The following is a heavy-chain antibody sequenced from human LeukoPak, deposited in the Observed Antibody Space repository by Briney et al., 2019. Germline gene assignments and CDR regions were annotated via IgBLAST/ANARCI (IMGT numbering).Heavy chain of an antibody. Sequence: GASVKVSCKASGYTXTDYFLHWVRRAPGQEFELMGWINPNSGAAHYTQSFQGRVTMTRDTSLSTAYLQLNSLTSDDAAMYYCARAQYLTAPAGTFANSWGQGTLVTVSS. CDR2: INPNSGAA. CDR1: GYTXTDYF. J-gene: IGHJ4*02. CDR3: ARAQYLTAPAGTFANS. V-gene: IGHV1-2*02. D-gene: IGHD6-13*01.